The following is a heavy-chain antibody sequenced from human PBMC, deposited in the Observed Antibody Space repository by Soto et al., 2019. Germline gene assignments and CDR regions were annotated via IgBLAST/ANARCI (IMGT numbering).Heavy chain of an antibody. J-gene: IGHJ4*02. CDR2: ISYDGSNK. CDR1: GFTFSSYG. Sequence: GGSLRLSCAASGFTFSSYGMHWVRQAPGKGLEWVAVISYDGSNKYYADSVKGRFTISRDNSKNTLYLQMNSLRAEDTAVYYCAKVPYRSSWYYFDYWGQGTLVTVSS. CDR3: AKVPYRSSWYYFDY. V-gene: IGHV3-30*18. D-gene: IGHD6-13*01.